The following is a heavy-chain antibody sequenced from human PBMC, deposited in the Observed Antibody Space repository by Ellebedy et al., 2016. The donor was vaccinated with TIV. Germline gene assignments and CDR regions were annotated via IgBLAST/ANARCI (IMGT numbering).Heavy chain of an antibody. CDR1: GFSFSTYS. V-gene: IGHV3-48*04. CDR2: ISSSSSTI. J-gene: IGHJ4*02. Sequence: GESLKISCAASGFSFSTYSMNWVRQAPGKGLEWVSYISSSSSTIYYADSVKGRFTISRDNAKNSLFLQMTSLRGEDTAIYYCARESSGYYPDYWGQGTLVTVSS. D-gene: IGHD3-22*01. CDR3: ARESSGYYPDY.